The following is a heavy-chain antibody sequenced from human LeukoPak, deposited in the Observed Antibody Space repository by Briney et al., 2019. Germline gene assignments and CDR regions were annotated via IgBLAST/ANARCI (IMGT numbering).Heavy chain of an antibody. CDR3: VRFLEAPDY. CDR2: IRSKANNYAT. V-gene: IGHV3-73*01. J-gene: IGHJ4*02. CDR1: GFTFSGSA. D-gene: IGHD3-3*01. Sequence: GGSLRLSCAASGFTFSGSAMHWVRQAPGKGLEWVGRIRSKANNYATAYAASVKGRFTISRDDSKNTAYLQMNSLKTEDTAVYYCVRFLEAPDYWGQGTLVTVSS.